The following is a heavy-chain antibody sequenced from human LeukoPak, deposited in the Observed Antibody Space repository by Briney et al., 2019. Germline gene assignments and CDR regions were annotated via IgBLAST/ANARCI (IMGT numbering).Heavy chain of an antibody. V-gene: IGHV3-11*01. CDR3: AWYYGSGFMDV. D-gene: IGHD3-10*01. J-gene: IGHJ6*02. CDR1: GFTFNDYY. Sequence: GGSLRLSCAASGFTFNDYYMSWIRQAPGKGLEWVSYISRGGSTTYYADSVKGRFTISRDNAKNSLFLQTNSLRGEDTAVYYCAWYYGSGFMDVWGQGTKVTVS. CDR2: ISRGGSTT.